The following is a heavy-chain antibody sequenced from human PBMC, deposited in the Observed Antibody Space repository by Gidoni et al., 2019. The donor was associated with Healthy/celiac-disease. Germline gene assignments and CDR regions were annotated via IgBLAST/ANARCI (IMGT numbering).Heavy chain of an antibody. CDR1: GFTFSNAW. CDR2: IKSKTDGGTT. J-gene: IGHJ6*02. Sequence: EVQLVESGGGLVKPGVSLRLSCAASGFTFSNAWMSWVRPAPGKGLEWVGRIKSKTDGGTTDYAAPVKGRFTISRDDSKNTLYLQMNSLKTEDTAVYYCTTGDLGYDFWSGYYYYYGMDVWGQGTTVTVSS. V-gene: IGHV3-15*01. CDR3: TTGDLGYDFWSGYYYYYGMDV. D-gene: IGHD3-3*01.